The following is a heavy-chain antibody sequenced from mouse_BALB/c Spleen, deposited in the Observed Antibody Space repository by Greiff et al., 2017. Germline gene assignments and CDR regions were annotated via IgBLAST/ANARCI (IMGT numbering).Heavy chain of an antibody. D-gene: IGHD2-14*01. CDR2: ISYSGST. J-gene: IGHJ4*01. CDR3: ARRYGYAMDY. CDR1: GYSITSDYA. Sequence: VKLQESGPGLVKPSQSLSLTCTVTGYSITSDYAWNWIRQFPGNKLEWMGYISYSGSTSYNPSLKSRISITRDTSKNQFFLQLNSVTTEDTATYYCARRYGYAMDYWGQGTSVTVSS. V-gene: IGHV3-2*02.